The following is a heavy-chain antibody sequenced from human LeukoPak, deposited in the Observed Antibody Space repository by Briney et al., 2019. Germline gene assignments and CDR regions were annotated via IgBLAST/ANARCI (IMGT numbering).Heavy chain of an antibody. D-gene: IGHD5-18*01. Sequence: KSSETLSLTCTVSGGSISNYYWSWIRQPPGKGLEWIAYIYYSGRTNYNPSLKSRVTISVDTSKNQFSLKLSSVTAADTAVYYCARGLRGYSYGYCFDYWGQGTLVTVSS. CDR2: IYYSGRT. CDR3: ARGLRGYSYGYCFDY. V-gene: IGHV4-59*08. J-gene: IGHJ4*02. CDR1: GGSISNYY.